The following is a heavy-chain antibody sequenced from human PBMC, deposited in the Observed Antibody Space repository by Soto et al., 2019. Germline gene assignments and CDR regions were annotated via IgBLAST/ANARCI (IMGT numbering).Heavy chain of an antibody. V-gene: IGHV4-39*01. D-gene: IGHD3-9*01. CDR1: GGSISSSSYY. CDR3: AVGAYYDILTGYFDY. Sequence: QLQLQESGPGLVKPSETLSLTCTVSGGSISSSSYYWGWIRQPPGKGLEWIGSIYYSGSTYYNPSLKSRVTISVDTSKNQFSLKLSSVTAADTAVYYCAVGAYYDILTGYFDYWGQGTLVTVSS. J-gene: IGHJ4*02. CDR2: IYYSGST.